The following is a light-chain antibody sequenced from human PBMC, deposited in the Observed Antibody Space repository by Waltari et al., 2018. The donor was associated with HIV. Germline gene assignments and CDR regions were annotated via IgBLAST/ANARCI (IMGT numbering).Light chain of an antibody. CDR1: QTVSSNY. J-gene: IGKJ1*01. Sequence: EIVLTQSPGTLSLSPGERATLSCRASQTVSSNYLAWYQQKPGQAPRLLIYGASSRATGIPDRFSGSGSETDFTLTISRLEPEDSVVYYCQQYGNSPQTFGQGTKVEIK. V-gene: IGKV3-20*01. CDR3: QQYGNSPQT. CDR2: GAS.